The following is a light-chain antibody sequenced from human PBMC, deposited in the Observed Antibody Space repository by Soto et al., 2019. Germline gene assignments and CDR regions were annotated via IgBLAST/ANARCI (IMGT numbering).Light chain of an antibody. CDR2: EVS. CDR3: SSYAGSNNRV. Sequence: QSVLTQPPSASGSPGQSVTISCAGTSSDAGGYNYVSWYQQHPGKAPKLMIYEVSKRPSGVPDRFSGSKSGNTASLTVSGLQAEDEADYYCSSYAGSNNRVFGTGTKVTVL. V-gene: IGLV2-8*01. CDR1: SSDAGGYNY. J-gene: IGLJ1*01.